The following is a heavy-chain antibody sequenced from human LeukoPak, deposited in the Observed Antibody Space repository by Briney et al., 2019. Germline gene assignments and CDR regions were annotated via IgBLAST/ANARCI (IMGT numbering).Heavy chain of an antibody. J-gene: IGHJ4*02. CDR1: GYTFTSYD. CDR2: MNPNSGNT. CDR3: ARGGRGYYYDSSGYPRPRGTIDY. D-gene: IGHD3-22*01. V-gene: IGHV1-8*01. Sequence: ASVKVSCKASGYTFTSYDIKWVRQATGQGLEWMGWMNPNSGNTGYAQKFQGRVTMTRNTSISTAYMELSSLRSEDTAVYYCARGGRGYYYDSSGYPRPRGTIDYWGQGTLVTVSS.